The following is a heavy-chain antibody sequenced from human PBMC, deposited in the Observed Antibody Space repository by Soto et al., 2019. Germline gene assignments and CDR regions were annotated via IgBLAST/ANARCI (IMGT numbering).Heavy chain of an antibody. CDR2: ISAYNGNT. CDR1: GYTFTSYG. CDR3: ARVLLWFGELSPNWFDP. D-gene: IGHD3-10*01. J-gene: IGHJ5*02. Sequence: QVQLVQSGAEVKKPGASVKVSCKASGYTFTSYGISWVRQAPGQGLEWMGWISAYNGNTNYAQKLQGRVTMTTDTSTSIAYMELRSLRSDDTAVYYCARVLLWFGELSPNWFDPWGQGTLVTVSS. V-gene: IGHV1-18*04.